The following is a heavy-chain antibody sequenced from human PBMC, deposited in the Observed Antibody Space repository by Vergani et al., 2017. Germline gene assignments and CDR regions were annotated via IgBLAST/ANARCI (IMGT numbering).Heavy chain of an antibody. V-gene: IGHV4-39*01. CDR2: IYYSGST. D-gene: IGHD6-6*01. J-gene: IGHJ2*01. Sequence: QLQLQESGPGLVKPSETLSLTCTVSGCSISSSSFYWVWIPQPPGKGLGWIGSIYYSGSTYYNPFLNSRVTITVDTSKNQFSRKLSPVTAADTAVYYCSGRGLHYGNSSERYFDLWGRGTLVTVSS. CDR3: SGRGLHYGNSSERYFDL. CDR1: GCSISSSSFY.